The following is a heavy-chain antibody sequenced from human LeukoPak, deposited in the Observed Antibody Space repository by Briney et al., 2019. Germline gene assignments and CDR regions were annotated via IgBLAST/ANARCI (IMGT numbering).Heavy chain of an antibody. CDR3: ARRGGSYSHSDF. Sequence: ASVKVSCKASGYTFSSYGIIWVRQAPGQGLEWMGWVSAFNGNIDYAPKLQGRVTMTTDTSTTTAYMELRSLTSDDMAVYYCARRGGSYSHSDFWGQGTLATVSS. J-gene: IGHJ4*02. CDR1: GYTFSSYG. CDR2: VSAFNGNI. V-gene: IGHV1-18*03. D-gene: IGHD1-26*01.